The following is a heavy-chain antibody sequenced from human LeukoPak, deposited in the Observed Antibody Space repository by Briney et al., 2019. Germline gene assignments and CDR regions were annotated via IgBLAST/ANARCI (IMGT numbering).Heavy chain of an antibody. J-gene: IGHJ3*02. CDR3: AKVYDSSGYYLSDAFDI. Sequence: GGSLRLSCAASGFTFSSYAMSWVRQAPGKGLEWVSAISGSGGDTYYADSVKGRSIISRDNSKNTLYLQMNNLRAEDTAVYHCAKVYDSSGYYLSDAFDIWGQGTMVTVSS. CDR1: GFTFSSYA. V-gene: IGHV3-23*01. CDR2: ISGSGGDT. D-gene: IGHD3-22*01.